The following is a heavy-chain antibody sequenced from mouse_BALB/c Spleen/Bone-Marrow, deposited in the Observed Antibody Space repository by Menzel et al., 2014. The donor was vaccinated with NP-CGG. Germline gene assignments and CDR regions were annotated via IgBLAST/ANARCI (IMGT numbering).Heavy chain of an antibody. Sequence: KQSGSELVRPGTSVKLSCKASGYTFTSYWMHWVKQRPGQGLEWIGNIYPFSGSSNYDEKFKSKATLTVDTSSSTAYMQPISLTSEDSAVYYCTRSPITTVVAETMDCWGQGTSVTVSS. D-gene: IGHD1-1*01. J-gene: IGHJ4*01. CDR3: TRSPITTVVAETMDC. CDR2: IYPFSGSS. V-gene: IGHV1S22*01. CDR1: GYTFTSYW.